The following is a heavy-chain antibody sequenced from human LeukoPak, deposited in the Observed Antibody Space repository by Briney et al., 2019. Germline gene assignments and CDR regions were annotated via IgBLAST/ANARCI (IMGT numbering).Heavy chain of an antibody. CDR1: GFTFSNYA. CDR3: AKGHGDYGTGFDC. J-gene: IGHJ4*02. V-gene: IGHV3-23*01. Sequence: GGSLRLSCAASGFTFSNYAMTWVRQAPGKGLEWLSIISGGGSSTFPVDSVKGRFTISRDNSKNTLYLHMNSLRVDDTAVYFCAKGHGDYGTGFDCWGQGTLVTVSS. CDR2: ISGGGSST. D-gene: IGHD4-17*01.